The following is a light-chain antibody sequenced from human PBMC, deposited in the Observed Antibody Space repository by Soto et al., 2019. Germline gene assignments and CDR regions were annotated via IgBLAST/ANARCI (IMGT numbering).Light chain of an antibody. CDR1: QSVSSNY. CDR2: GAS. V-gene: IGKV3-20*01. J-gene: IGKJ3*01. Sequence: EIVVTQSPGTLSLSPGERATLSCRASQSVSSNYLAWYQQKPGQAPRLLIYGASSRASDIPDRFSGSGSGTALTLIISRLEPEDFAMYYCQQYGSTPFTFGPGTKVDVK. CDR3: QQYGSTPFT.